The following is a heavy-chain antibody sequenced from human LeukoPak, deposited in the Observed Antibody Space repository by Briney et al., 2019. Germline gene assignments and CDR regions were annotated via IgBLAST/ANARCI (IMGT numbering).Heavy chain of an antibody. CDR2: IKQDGSEK. D-gene: IGHD3-10*01. CDR3: ARESPPYGSGSYYNY. Sequence: PGGSLRLSCAASGFTFSSYWMSWVRQAPGKGLEWVANIKQDGSEKYYVDSVKGRFTISRDNAKNSLYLQMNSLRAEDTAVYYCARESPPYGSGSYYNYWGQGTLVTVSS. J-gene: IGHJ4*02. V-gene: IGHV3-7*01. CDR1: GFTFSSYW.